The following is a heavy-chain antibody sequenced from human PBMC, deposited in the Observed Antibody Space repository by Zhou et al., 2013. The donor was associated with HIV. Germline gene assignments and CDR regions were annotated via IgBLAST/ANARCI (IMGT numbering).Heavy chain of an antibody. Sequence: SGASVKISCKTEYSFSIYYMHWVRQAPGQGLEWMGWILPNTDATKYAPRFQGRVTMTRDTSISTIYMELRGLRSDDTALYFCASYGPGYNWMYSWGQGTLVTVSS. CDR3: ASYGPGYNWMYS. V-gene: IGHV1-2*02. J-gene: IGHJ4*02. D-gene: IGHD1-20*01. CDR1: EYSFSIYY. CDR2: ILPNTDAT.